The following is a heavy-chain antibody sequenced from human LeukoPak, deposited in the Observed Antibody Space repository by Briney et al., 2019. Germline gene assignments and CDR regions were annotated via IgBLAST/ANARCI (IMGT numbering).Heavy chain of an antibody. CDR3: ARGYYYDSSGPDAFDI. V-gene: IGHV1-46*01. CDR1: GYTFTSYY. D-gene: IGHD3-22*01. CDR2: INPSGGST. Sequence: ASVKVSCKASGYTFTSYYMHWVRQAPGQGLEWMGIINPSGGSTSYAQKFQGRVTMTRDTSTSTVYMELSSLRSEDTAVYYCARGYYYDSSGPDAFDIWGQGTTVTVSS. J-gene: IGHJ3*02.